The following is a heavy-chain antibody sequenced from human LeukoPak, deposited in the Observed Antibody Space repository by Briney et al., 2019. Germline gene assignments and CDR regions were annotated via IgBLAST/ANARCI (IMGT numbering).Heavy chain of an antibody. CDR3: ARDQPYGDPAADYCGMDV. Sequence: TSETLSLTCTVSGGSISSGDYYWSWIRQPPGKGLEWIGYIYYSGSTYYNPSLKSRVTISVDTSKNQFSLKLSSVTAADTAVYYCARDQPYGDPAADYCGMDVWGKGTTVTVSS. D-gene: IGHD4-17*01. J-gene: IGHJ6*04. V-gene: IGHV4-30-4*01. CDR1: GGSISSGDYY. CDR2: IYYSGST.